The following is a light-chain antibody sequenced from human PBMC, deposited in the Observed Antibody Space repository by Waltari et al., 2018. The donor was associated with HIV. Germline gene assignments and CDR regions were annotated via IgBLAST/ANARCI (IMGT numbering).Light chain of an antibody. J-gene: IGLJ2*01. CDR2: RSR. V-gene: IGLV3-9*01. CDR3: QVWDSRTVV. Sequence: YDLSQPLSVSVDLGQTARITCGGDNIGSKNVHWYQQKPGQAPVLVIHRSRNRPSGITDRISASKAGSMVTLIISRVQIEDEADYFCQVWDSRTVVFGGGTTLTVL. CDR1: NIGSKN.